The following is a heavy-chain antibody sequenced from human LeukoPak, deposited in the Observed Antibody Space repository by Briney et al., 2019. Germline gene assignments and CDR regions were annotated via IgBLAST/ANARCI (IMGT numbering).Heavy chain of an antibody. Sequence: GGSLRLSCAASGFTFSSYWMHWVRQAPGKGLEWVSRINEDGSIITYADSVKGRFTISRDNAKNTLYLQMNSLRAEDTAVYYCARESYYDSSGYSDFDYWGQGTLVTVPS. V-gene: IGHV3-74*01. CDR1: GFTFSSYW. CDR2: INEDGSII. CDR3: ARESYYDSSGYSDFDY. J-gene: IGHJ4*02. D-gene: IGHD3-22*01.